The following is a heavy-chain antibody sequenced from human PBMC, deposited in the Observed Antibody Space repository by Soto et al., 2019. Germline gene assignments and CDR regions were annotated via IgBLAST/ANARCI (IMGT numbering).Heavy chain of an antibody. J-gene: IGHJ4*02. V-gene: IGHV1-18*01. Sequence: QVQLLQSGAEVKKPGASVKVSCKASGYMFNTYGITWVRQAPGQGREGMGWISVYNGNIDYAQKFEGRVTMTIDTSTSTAYMELKSLTSDDTAVYYCARTYGSGDYFLPFEYWGQVTPVSVSS. D-gene: IGHD3-10*01. CDR1: GYMFNTYG. CDR3: ARTYGSGDYFLPFEY. CDR2: ISVYNGNI.